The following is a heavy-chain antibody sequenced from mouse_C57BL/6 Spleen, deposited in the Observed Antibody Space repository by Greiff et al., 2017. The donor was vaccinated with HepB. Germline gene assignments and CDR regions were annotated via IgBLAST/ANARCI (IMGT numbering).Heavy chain of an antibody. CDR3: ARCYGSSSYYFDY. D-gene: IGHD1-1*01. V-gene: IGHV1-64*01. CDR1: GYTFTSYW. CDR2: IHPNSGST. Sequence: QVQLKQSGAELVKPGASVKLSCKASGYTFTSYWMHWVKQRPGQGLEWIGMIHPNSGSTNYNEKFKSKATLTVDKSSSTAYMQLSSLTSEDSAVYYCARCYGSSSYYFDYWGQGTTLTVSS. J-gene: IGHJ2*01.